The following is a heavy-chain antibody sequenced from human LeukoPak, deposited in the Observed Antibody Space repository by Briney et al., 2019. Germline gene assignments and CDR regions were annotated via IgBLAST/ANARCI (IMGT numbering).Heavy chain of an antibody. J-gene: IGHJ4*02. CDR2: ISSSRSYI. CDR1: GFTFREYY. D-gene: IGHD4-23*01. CDR3: ARHLRYGGNYRPVSAWDY. V-gene: IGHV3-11*06. Sequence: GGSLRLSCVASGFTFREYYMSWIRRAPGKGLEWVSCISSSRSYIDYADSVKGRFTISRDNAKNSLHLQMKSLRAEDTAVYYSARHLRYGGNYRPVSAWDYWGQGTLVTVSS.